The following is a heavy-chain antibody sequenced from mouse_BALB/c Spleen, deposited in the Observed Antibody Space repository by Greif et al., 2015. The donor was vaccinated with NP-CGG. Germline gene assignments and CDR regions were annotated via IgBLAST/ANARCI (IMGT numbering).Heavy chain of an antibody. V-gene: IGHV5-6-3*01. Sequence: EVKLQESGGGLVQPGGSLKLSCAASGSTFSSYGMSWVRQTPDKRLELVATINSNGGSTYYPDSVKGRFTISRDNAKNTLYLQMSSLKSEDTAMYYCARGGYRYDEGFAYWGQGTLVTVSA. D-gene: IGHD2-14*01. J-gene: IGHJ3*01. CDR1: GSTFSSYG. CDR3: ARGGYRYDEGFAY. CDR2: INSNGGST.